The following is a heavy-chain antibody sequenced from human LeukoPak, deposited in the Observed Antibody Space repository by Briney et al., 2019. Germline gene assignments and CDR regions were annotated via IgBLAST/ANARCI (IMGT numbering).Heavy chain of an antibody. CDR2: TYYRSKWYN. D-gene: IGHD6-13*01. V-gene: IGHV6-1*01. CDR3: ARVSSSWYARWFDP. CDR1: GDSVSSNSAA. Sequence: SQTLSLTCAISGDSVSSNSAAWNWIRQSPSRGLEWLGRTYYRSKWYNDCAVSVKSRITINPDTSKNQFSLQLNSVTPEDTAVYYCARVSSSWYARWFDPWGQGTLVTVSS. J-gene: IGHJ5*02.